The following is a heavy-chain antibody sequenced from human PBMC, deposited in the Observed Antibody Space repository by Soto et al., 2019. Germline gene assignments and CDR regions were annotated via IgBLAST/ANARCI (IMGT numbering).Heavy chain of an antibody. Sequence: VEALKISCKGSGYSFTSYWIGWVRQMPGKGLEWMGIIYPGDSDTRYSPSFQGQVTISADKSISTAYLQWSSLKASDTAMYYCARSRELRYFDWLLFPGWFDPWGQGTLVTVLL. CDR2: IYPGDSDT. CDR3: ARSRELRYFDWLLFPGWFDP. D-gene: IGHD3-9*01. CDR1: GYSFTSYW. V-gene: IGHV5-51*01. J-gene: IGHJ5*02.